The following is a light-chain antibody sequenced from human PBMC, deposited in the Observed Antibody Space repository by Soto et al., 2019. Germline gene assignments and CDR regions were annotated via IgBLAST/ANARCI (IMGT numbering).Light chain of an antibody. J-gene: IGLJ2*01. CDR1: SSDVGTYNY. V-gene: IGLV2-11*01. Sequence: QAVVTQPRSVSGSPGQSVTISCTGTSSDVGTYNYVSWFQQYPGKAPKVMISDVSKRPSGVPDRFSGSKSGNTASLTISGLQAEDEAYYYCCVYAGSDTLLFGGGTKLTVL. CDR3: CVYAGSDTLL. CDR2: DVS.